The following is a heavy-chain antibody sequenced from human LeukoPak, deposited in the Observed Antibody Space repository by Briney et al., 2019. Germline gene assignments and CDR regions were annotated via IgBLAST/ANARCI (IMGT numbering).Heavy chain of an antibody. CDR3: AKDGITIFGVVYRPSDY. CDR2: MNPKSGNT. J-gene: IGHJ4*02. CDR1: GYTFINYD. V-gene: IGHV1-8*01. Sequence: ASVTVSCKTSGYTFINYDINWVRQATGQGLEWMGWMNPKSGNTGSAQRFQGRVTMTRDTSISTAYMELSSLASEDTAVYYCAKDGITIFGVVYRPSDYWGQGTLVTVSS. D-gene: IGHD3-3*01.